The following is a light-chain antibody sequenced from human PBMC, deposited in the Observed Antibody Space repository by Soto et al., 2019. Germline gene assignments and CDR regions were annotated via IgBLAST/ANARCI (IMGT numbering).Light chain of an antibody. J-gene: IGKJ1*01. Sequence: IVMTQSPATLSVSPGERANLSFMASQSVGTKLAWYQQTPGQAPRLLIYGASNRATGVPARISGSVSGTEFTLTIASLQSEDFAVYYCQQYSSWLWTFGQGTKVDIK. CDR1: QSVGTK. CDR3: QQYSSWLWT. CDR2: GAS. V-gene: IGKV3-15*01.